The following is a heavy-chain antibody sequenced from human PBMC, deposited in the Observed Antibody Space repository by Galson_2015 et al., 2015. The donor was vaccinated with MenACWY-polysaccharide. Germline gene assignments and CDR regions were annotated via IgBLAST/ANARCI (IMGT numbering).Heavy chain of an antibody. D-gene: IGHD1-26*01. V-gene: IGHV3-23*01. J-gene: IGHJ4*02. CDR3: AKDKGGGSYWGNTKIDY. CDR1: GFTFTSYA. Sequence: SLRLSCEASGFTFTSYAMNWVRQAPGQGLEWVSAISTSGGSTYYADSVKGRFTISRDNSKNTLFLQMNSLRAEDTAVYYCAKDKGGGSYWGNTKIDYWGQGTLVTVSS. CDR2: ISTSGGST.